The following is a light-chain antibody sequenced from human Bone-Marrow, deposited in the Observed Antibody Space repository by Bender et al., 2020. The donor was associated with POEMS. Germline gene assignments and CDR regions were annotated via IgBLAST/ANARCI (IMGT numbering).Light chain of an antibody. V-gene: IGLV2-8*01. CDR1: SSDVGGYNY. J-gene: IGLJ2*01. CDR3: TSYTSTSTVL. CDR2: EVS. Sequence: QSALTQPPSASGSPGQSVTISCTGTSSDVGGYNYVSWYQQHPGKAPKLIIYEVSKRPSGVPDRFSGSKSGNTASLTISGLQAEAEADYFCTSYTSTSTVLFGGGTKLTVL.